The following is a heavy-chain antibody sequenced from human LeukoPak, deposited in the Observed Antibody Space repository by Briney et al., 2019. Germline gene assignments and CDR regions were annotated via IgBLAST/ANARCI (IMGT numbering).Heavy chain of an antibody. CDR1: GFTFSSYS. CDR2: ISSSSSYI. V-gene: IGHV3-21*01. CDR3: ARELWGSSTISGTSDFDY. Sequence: PGGSLRLSCAASGFTFSSYSMNWVRQAPGKGLEWVSSISSSSSYIYYADSVKGRFTISSDNAENSQYLQMHSLRAEDTAVYYCARELWGSSTISGTSDFDYWGQGPLVTVSS. J-gene: IGHJ4*02. D-gene: IGHD5/OR15-5a*01.